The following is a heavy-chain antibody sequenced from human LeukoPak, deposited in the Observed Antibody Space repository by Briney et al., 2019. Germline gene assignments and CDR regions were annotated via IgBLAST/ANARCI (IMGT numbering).Heavy chain of an antibody. CDR1: GFTFSSYS. CDR2: ISSSSSTI. Sequence: GGSLRLSCAASGFTFSSYSMNWVRQAPGKGLEWVSYISSSSSTIYYADSVKGRFTISRDNAKNSLYLQMNSLRAEDTAAYYCARASSGYSSASDVWGQGTTVTVSS. J-gene: IGHJ6*02. V-gene: IGHV3-48*01. D-gene: IGHD5-18*01. CDR3: ARASSGYSSASDV.